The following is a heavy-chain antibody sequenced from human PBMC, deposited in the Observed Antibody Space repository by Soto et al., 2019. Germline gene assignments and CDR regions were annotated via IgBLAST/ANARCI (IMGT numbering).Heavy chain of an antibody. J-gene: IGHJ4*02. CDR2: ISYDGSNK. CDR1: GFTFSSYA. CDR3: ARDSRGNYHGKSGYYQGPFDY. Sequence: QVQLVESGGGVVQPGRSLRLSCAASGFTFSSYAMHWVRQAPGKGLEWVAVISYDGSNKYYADSVKGRFTISRDNSKNTLFLAMNRLRGEETAVYYCARDSRGNYHGKSGYYQGPFDYWGQGTLVPVSS. D-gene: IGHD3-22*01. V-gene: IGHV3-30*14.